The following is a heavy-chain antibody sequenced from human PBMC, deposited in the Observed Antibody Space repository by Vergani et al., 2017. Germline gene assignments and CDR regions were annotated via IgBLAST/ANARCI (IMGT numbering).Heavy chain of an antibody. CDR3: ARVGHWNDLGFYYYCGMDV. CDR1: GGSISSYY. D-gene: IGHD1-1*01. Sequence: QVQLQESGPGLVKPSETLSLTCTVSGGSISSYYWSWIRQPPGKGLEWIGYIYYSWSTNYNPSLKIRVTISVNTSKNQFSLRLRSVPAADTAVYYCARVGHWNDLGFYYYCGMDVWGQGTTVTVSS. CDR2: IYYSWST. J-gene: IGHJ6*02. V-gene: IGHV4-59*01.